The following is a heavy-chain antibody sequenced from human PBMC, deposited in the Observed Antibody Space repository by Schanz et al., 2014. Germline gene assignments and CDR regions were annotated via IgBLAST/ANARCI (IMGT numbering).Heavy chain of an antibody. Sequence: QVQLQESGPGLVKPSGTLSLTCAVSGGSISSSNWWSWVRQPPGKGLEWIGEIYHSGSTNYNPSLKSRITMPLDTPKTQFPQTLSSVTAADTAVYYCARGIQAWLQWYFDYWGQGTLVTVSS. J-gene: IGHJ4*02. D-gene: IGHD5-18*01. CDR3: ARGIQAWLQWYFDY. CDR1: GGSISSSNW. CDR2: IYHSGST. V-gene: IGHV4-4*02.